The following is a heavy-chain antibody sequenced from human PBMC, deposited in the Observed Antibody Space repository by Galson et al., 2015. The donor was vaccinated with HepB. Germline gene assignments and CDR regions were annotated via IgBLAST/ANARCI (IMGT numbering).Heavy chain of an antibody. Sequence: SLRLSCAASGFTFSSYAMSWVRQAPGKGLEWVSAISGSGGSTYYADSVKGRFTISRDNSKNTLYLQMNSLRAEDTAVYYCAKDGYYYDSSGPYFPIDYWGQGTLVTVSS. CDR1: GFTFSSYA. CDR2: ISGSGGST. V-gene: IGHV3-23*01. D-gene: IGHD3-22*01. CDR3: AKDGYYYDSSGPYFPIDY. J-gene: IGHJ4*02.